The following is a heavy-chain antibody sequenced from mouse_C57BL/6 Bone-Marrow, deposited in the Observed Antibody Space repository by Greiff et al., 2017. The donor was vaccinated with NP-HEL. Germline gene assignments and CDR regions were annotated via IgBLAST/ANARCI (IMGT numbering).Heavy chain of an antibody. J-gene: IGHJ2*01. V-gene: IGHV7-3*01. Sequence: EVQRVESGGGLVQPGGSLSLSCAASGFTFTDYYMSWVRQPPGKALEWLGFIRNKANGYTTEYSASVKGRFTISRANSQSILYLQMNALRAEDSATYYCARYPYYYGSSFDYWGQGTTLTVSS. CDR3: ARYPYYYGSSFDY. D-gene: IGHD1-1*01. CDR2: IRNKANGYTT. CDR1: GFTFTDYY.